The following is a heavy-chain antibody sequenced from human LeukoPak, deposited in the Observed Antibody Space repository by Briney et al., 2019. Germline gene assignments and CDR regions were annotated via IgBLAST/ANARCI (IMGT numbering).Heavy chain of an antibody. Sequence: NLGESLKISCRGSGYTFTNSWIGWVRQMPGKGLEWMGAIYPGDSDTRYSPSFQGQVTISADKSINTAYLQWSSLKASDTAIYYCAKSGTSGLRFFDFWGQGSLVTVSS. CDR1: GYTFTNSW. CDR2: IYPGDSDT. CDR3: AKSGTSGLRFFDF. V-gene: IGHV5-51*01. J-gene: IGHJ4*02. D-gene: IGHD3-3*01.